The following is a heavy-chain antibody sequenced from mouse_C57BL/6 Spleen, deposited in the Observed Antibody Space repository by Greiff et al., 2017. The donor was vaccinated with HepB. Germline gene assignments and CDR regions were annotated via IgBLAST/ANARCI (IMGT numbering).Heavy chain of an antibody. CDR1: GYTFTSYW. Sequence: QVQLQQSGAELVLPGASVKLSCKASGYTFTSYWMHWVKQRPGQGLEWIGEIDSPDSYTNKNQTFKVKSTLTVDKSSSTAYMQLSSLTSEDTAVYYCARKRGTMGTDYWGQGTTLTVSS. CDR2: IDSPDSYT. J-gene: IGHJ2*01. D-gene: IGHD2-14*01. CDR3: ARKRGTMGTDY. V-gene: IGHV1-69*01.